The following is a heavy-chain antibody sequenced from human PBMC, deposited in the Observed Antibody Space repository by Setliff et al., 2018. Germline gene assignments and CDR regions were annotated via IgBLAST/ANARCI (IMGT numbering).Heavy chain of an antibody. V-gene: IGHV3-7*01. CDR3: ARDRGGGLYDY. D-gene: IGHD3-16*01. J-gene: IGHJ4*02. CDR1: GFSLRIFW. Sequence: GGSLRLSCAASGFSLRIFWMSWVRQTPGRGLEWVATIKQDGSEKFYADSVKGRFTISRDNAKNSLFLQMNSLRAEDTAIYFCARDRGGGLYDYWGLGTLVTVSS. CDR2: IKQDGSEK.